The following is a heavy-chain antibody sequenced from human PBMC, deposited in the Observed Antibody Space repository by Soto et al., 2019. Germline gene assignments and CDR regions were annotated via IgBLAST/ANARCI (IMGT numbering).Heavy chain of an antibody. CDR1: GYSFTSYW. CDR2: IDPSDSYT. Sequence: GESLKISCKGSGYSFTSYWISWVRQMPGKGLEWMGRIDPSDSYTNYSPSFQGHVTISADKSISTAYLQWSSLKASDTAMYYCARHSTERDTAMAGRTGDYWGQGTLVTVSS. CDR3: ARHSTERDTAMAGRTGDY. J-gene: IGHJ4*02. D-gene: IGHD5-18*01. V-gene: IGHV5-10-1*01.